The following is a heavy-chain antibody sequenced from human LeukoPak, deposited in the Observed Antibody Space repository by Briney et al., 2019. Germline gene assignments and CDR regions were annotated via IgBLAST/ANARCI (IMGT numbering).Heavy chain of an antibody. CDR2: IYYSGST. V-gene: IGHV4-59*12. D-gene: IGHD3-22*01. CDR3: AREAYYDSSGRFEGAFDI. CDR1: GGSISSYY. Sequence: SETLSLTCTVSGGSISSYYWSWIRQPPGKGLEWIGYIYYSGSTNYNPSLKSPVTISVDTSKNQFSLKLNSVTAADTAVYYCAREAYYDSSGRFEGAFDIWGQGTMVTVSS. J-gene: IGHJ3*02.